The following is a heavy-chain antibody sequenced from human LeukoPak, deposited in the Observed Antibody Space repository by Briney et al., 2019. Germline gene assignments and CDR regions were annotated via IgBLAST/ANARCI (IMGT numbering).Heavy chain of an antibody. D-gene: IGHD3-10*01. Sequence: GGSLRLSCAASGFTFSNAWMSWVRQAPGKGLEWVGRIKSKTDGGTTDYAAPVKGRFTVSRDDSKNTLYLQMNSLKTEDTAVYYCTTRPSYYAFDYWGQGTLVTVSS. J-gene: IGHJ4*02. CDR3: TTRPSYYAFDY. CDR2: IKSKTDGGTT. V-gene: IGHV3-15*01. CDR1: GFTFSNAW.